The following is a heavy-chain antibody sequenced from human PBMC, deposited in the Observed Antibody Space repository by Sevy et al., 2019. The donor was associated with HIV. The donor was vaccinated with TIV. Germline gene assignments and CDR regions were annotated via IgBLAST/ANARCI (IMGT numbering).Heavy chain of an antibody. CDR1: GFTFSSYA. Sequence: GWSLRLSCAASGFTFSSYAMSWVRQAPGKGLEWVSAISGSGGSTYYADSVKGRFTTSRDNSKNTLYLQMNSLRAEDTAVYYCATRPTMIVVVIPAWGQGTLVTVSS. CDR2: ISGSGGST. V-gene: IGHV3-23*01. J-gene: IGHJ5*02. D-gene: IGHD3-22*01. CDR3: ATRPTMIVVVIPA.